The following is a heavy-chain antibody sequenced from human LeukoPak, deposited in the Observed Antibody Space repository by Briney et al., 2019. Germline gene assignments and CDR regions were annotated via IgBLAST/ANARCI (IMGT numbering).Heavy chain of an antibody. CDR1: GGSIDNDY. CDR3: ARVDRVNWFDP. J-gene: IGHJ5*02. Sequence: SDTLSLTCNVSGGSIDNDYWSWIRQPPGRRLEWIGNVYYVGTTNYHPSFKSRVTISVDASRSKFSLRSTSLTPADTAVYFCARVDRVNWFDPWGQGTLVTVSS. CDR2: VYYVGTT. V-gene: IGHV4-59*07.